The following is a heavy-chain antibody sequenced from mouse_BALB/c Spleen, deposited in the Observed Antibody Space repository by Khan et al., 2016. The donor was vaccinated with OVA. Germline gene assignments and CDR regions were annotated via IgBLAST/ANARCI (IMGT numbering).Heavy chain of an antibody. CDR1: GYTFTTYW. CDR2: INPTSGYT. Sequence: QLVQSGAELAKPGASVKMSCKASGYTFTTYWMHWVKQRPGQGLEWIGYINPTSGYTDYNQKFKDKATLTADKSSSTAYMQLSSLTSDDSAVYYCARDRIDYWGQGTTLTVSS. J-gene: IGHJ2*01. V-gene: IGHV1-7*01. CDR3: ARDRIDY.